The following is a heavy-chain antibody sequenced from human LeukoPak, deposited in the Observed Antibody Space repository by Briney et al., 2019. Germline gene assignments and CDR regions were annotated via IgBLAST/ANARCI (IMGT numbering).Heavy chain of an antibody. CDR2: SNTNSGNT. J-gene: IGHJ4*02. D-gene: IGHD6-25*01. CDR3: ARGPGGLGFDY. Sequence: ASVKVCFKASGYRFTIYDIDWVRQGPGQGLEWRGWSNTNSGNTGYGQKFKGRVNMNRNMYIRTAYMELSSLRFEDTAVYYCARGPGGLGFDYWGQGTLVTVSS. V-gene: IGHV1-8*01. CDR1: GYRFTIYD.